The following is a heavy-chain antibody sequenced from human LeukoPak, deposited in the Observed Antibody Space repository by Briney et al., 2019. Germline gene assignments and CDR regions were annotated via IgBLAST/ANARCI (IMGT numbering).Heavy chain of an antibody. D-gene: IGHD3-3*01. Sequence: GASVKVSCKASGYTFTGYYLHWVRQATGQALEWMGWMNPNSGNTGYAQKFQGRVTITRNTSISTAYMELSSLRSEDTAVYYCARGNLYYDFWSGYYYDYWGQGTLVTVSS. CDR2: MNPNSGNT. CDR3: ARGNLYYDFWSGYYYDY. CDR1: GYTFTGYY. J-gene: IGHJ4*02. V-gene: IGHV1-8*03.